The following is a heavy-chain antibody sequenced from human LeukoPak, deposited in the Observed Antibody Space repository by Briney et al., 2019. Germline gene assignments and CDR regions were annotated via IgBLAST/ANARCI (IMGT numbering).Heavy chain of an antibody. CDR2: ISAYNGNT. V-gene: IGHV1-18*01. CDR3: ARELAVPAARGYYYYYGMDV. Sequence: ASVKVSCKASGYTFTSYGISWVRQAPGQGLEWTGWISAYNGNTNYAQKLQGRVTMTTDTSTSTAYMELRSLRSDDTAVYYCARELAVPAARGYYYYYGMDVWGQGTTVTVSS. CDR1: GYTFTSYG. J-gene: IGHJ6*02. D-gene: IGHD2-2*01.